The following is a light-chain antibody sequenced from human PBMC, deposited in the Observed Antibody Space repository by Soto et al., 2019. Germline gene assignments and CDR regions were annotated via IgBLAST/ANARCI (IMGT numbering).Light chain of an antibody. J-gene: IGKJ5*01. V-gene: IGKV3-11*01. CDR2: DAS. CDR3: QQRSNWPRS. CDR1: QSVSNY. Sequence: EIVLTQSPATLSLSPGERATLSCRASQSVSNYLAWYQQKPGQAPRPLIYDASNRSTGIPARFSGSGSGTDFTITISSREPEDFAVYYCQQRSNWPRSFGQGTRLEIK.